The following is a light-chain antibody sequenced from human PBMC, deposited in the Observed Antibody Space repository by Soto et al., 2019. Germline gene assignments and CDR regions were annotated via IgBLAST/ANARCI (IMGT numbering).Light chain of an antibody. V-gene: IGLV2-14*01. J-gene: IGLJ1*01. CDR1: SGDVGGYNY. CDR3: SSYTSATTYV. Sequence: QSALTQPASVSGSPGQSVTISCAGTSGDVGGYNYVSWYQQHPGKAPKLMIHAVTNRPSGVSNRFSGSKSGNTASLTISGLQAEDEADYYCSSYTSATTYVFGTGTKLTVL. CDR2: AVT.